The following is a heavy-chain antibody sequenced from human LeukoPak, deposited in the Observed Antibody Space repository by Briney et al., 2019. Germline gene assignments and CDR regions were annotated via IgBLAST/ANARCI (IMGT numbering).Heavy chain of an antibody. Sequence: GGSLRLSCAAYGFTFSSYAMSWVRQAPGKGLEWVSAISGSGGSTYYADSVKGRFTISRDNSKNTLYLQMNSLRAEDTAVYYCAKAVYRDYYDSSGYPTDNWFDPWGQGTLVTVSS. CDR3: AKAVYRDYYDSSGYPTDNWFDP. V-gene: IGHV3-23*01. J-gene: IGHJ5*02. CDR2: ISGSGGST. D-gene: IGHD3-22*01. CDR1: GFTFSSYA.